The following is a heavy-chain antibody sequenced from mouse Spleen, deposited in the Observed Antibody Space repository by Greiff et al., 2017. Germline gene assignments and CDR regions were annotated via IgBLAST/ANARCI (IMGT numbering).Heavy chain of an antibody. J-gene: IGHJ3*01. CDR2: IHPNSGST. V-gene: IGHV1-64*01. CDR1: GYTFTSYW. CDR3: ETYGNSFAY. D-gene: IGHD2-1*01. Sequence: QVQLQQPGAELVKPGASVKLSCKASGYTFTSYWMHWVKQRPGQGLEWIGMIHPNSGSTNYNEKFKSKATLTVDKSSSTAYMQLSSLTSEDSAVYYCETYGNSFAYWGQGTLVTVSA.